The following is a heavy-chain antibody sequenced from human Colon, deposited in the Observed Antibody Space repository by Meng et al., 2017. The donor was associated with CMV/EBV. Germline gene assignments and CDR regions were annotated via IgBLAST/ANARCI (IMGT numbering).Heavy chain of an antibody. CDR1: GFTFTDYT. CDR3: ARDLALVVPAAIRRSYYYYGMDV. CDR2: IDSPSHSP. J-gene: IGHJ6*02. D-gene: IGHD2-2*02. V-gene: IGHV3-23*05. Sequence: GESLKISCVASGFTFTDYTMAWIRQAPGQGLEWVSSIDSPSHSPYYAASVKGRFSISIDNSKNTLYLQMSSLRDEDTAVYYCARDLALVVPAAIRRSYYYYGMDVWGQGTTVTVSS.